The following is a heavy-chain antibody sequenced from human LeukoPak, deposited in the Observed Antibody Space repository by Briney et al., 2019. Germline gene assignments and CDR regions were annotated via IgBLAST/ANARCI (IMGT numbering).Heavy chain of an antibody. Sequence: GRSLRLSCAASGFTFSNYGMHWVRQAPGKGLEWVAVISYDGSNKYYADSVKGRFTICRDNSKNALYLQMNSLRAEDTAVYYCAKLYSSSSPFDFWGQGTLVTVPS. J-gene: IGHJ4*02. CDR3: AKLYSSSSPFDF. D-gene: IGHD6-13*01. CDR1: GFTFSNYG. V-gene: IGHV3-30*18. CDR2: ISYDGSNK.